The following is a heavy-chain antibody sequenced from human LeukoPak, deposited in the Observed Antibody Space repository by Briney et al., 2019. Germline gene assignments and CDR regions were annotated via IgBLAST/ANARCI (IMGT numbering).Heavy chain of an antibody. CDR2: IGSSGSNI. D-gene: IGHD3-22*01. CDR1: GFTFSDYY. V-gene: IGHV3-11*04. CDR3: AREALYYYDSSGYYAHY. J-gene: IGHJ4*02. Sequence: GGSLRLSCAASGFTFSDYYMSWIRQAPGKGLECVSYIGSSGSNIYYADPVKGRFTISRDNAKNSLYLQMNSLRAEDTAEYYCAREALYYYDSSGYYAHYWGQETLVTVSS.